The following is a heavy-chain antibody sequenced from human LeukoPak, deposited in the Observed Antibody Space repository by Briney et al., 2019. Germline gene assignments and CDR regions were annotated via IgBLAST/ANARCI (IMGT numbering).Heavy chain of an antibody. Sequence: ASVKVSCKASGNTFTSNYMHWVRQAPGQGLEWMGIINPSGGSTSYAQKFQGRVTMTRDTSTSTVYTELSSLRSEDTAVYYCARESGYDHPFDYWGQGTLVTVSS. J-gene: IGHJ4*02. CDR1: GNTFTSNY. CDR3: ARESGYDHPFDY. CDR2: INPSGGST. D-gene: IGHD5-12*01. V-gene: IGHV1-46*03.